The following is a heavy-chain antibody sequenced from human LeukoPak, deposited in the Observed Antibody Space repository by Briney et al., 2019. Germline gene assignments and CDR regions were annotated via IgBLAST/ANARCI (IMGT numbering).Heavy chain of an antibody. CDR2: ISYDGSNK. V-gene: IGHV3-30*18. CDR1: GFTFRSYG. CDR3: AKSAYGSGFDY. J-gene: IGHJ4*02. Sequence: GRSLRLSCAASGFTFRSYGMHWVRQAPGKGLEWVAVISYDGSNKYYADSVKGRFTISRDNSKNTLYLQMNSLRAEDTAVYYCAKSAYGSGFDYWGQGTLVTVSS. D-gene: IGHD4-17*01.